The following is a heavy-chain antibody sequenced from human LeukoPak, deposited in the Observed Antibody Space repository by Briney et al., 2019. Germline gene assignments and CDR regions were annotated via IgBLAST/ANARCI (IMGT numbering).Heavy chain of an antibody. CDR2: ISAYNGNT. CDR1: GYTFTSYG. J-gene: IGHJ4*02. Sequence: ASVKVSCKPSGYTFTSYGISWVRQAPGQGLEWMGWISAYNGNTNDAQKLQGRVTMTTDTSTSTAYMEPRSLRSDDTAVYYCARDRHGGNSDYWGQGTLVTVSS. CDR3: ARDRHGGNSDY. V-gene: IGHV1-18*01. D-gene: IGHD4-23*01.